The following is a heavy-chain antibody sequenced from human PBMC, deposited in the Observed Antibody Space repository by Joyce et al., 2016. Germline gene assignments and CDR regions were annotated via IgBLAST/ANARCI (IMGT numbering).Heavy chain of an antibody. V-gene: IGHV1-46*01. CDR3: AGARKYGDYYSSLDH. J-gene: IGHJ5*02. Sequence: QVNLVQSGAEVKKPGASVKVSCKASGYTFTWYYLNWVRQAPGQGLESMGIINPADGSATYVRKFQGRVSMTRDTSTSTVFMELSSLRSEDTAIYYCAGARKYGDYYSSLDHWGQGTLVTVSP. CDR1: GYTFTWYY. CDR2: INPADGSA. D-gene: IGHD2-21*02.